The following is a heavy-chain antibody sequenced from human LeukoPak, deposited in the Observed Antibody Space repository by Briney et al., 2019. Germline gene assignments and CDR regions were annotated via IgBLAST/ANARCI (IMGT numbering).Heavy chain of an antibody. D-gene: IGHD2-2*01. V-gene: IGHV3-23*01. Sequence: GGSLRLSCSASGFTFSSYWMHWVRQAPGKGLVWVSAISGSGDSTYYADSVKGRFTISRDNSKNTLYLQMNSLRAEDTAIYYCAKDSGYCSSTSCRLDYWGQGTLVTVSS. CDR1: GFTFSSYW. J-gene: IGHJ4*02. CDR3: AKDSGYCSSTSCRLDY. CDR2: ISGSGDST.